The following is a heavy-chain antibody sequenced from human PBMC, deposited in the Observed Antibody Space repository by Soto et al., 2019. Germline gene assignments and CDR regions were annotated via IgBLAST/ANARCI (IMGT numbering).Heavy chain of an antibody. CDR1: GGSFSGYY. V-gene: IGHV4-34*01. CDR3: AKGNGVATILNYYYYGMDV. Sequence: SETLSLTCAVYGGSFSGYYWSWIRQPPGKGLEWIGVINHSGSTNYNPSLKSRVTISVDTSKNQFSLKLSSVTAADTAVYYCAKGNGVATILNYYYYGMDVWGQGTTVTVSS. J-gene: IGHJ6*02. CDR2: INHSGST. D-gene: IGHD5-12*01.